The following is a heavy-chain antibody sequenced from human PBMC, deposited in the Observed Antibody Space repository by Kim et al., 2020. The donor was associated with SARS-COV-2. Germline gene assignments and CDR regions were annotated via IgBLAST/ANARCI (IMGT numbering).Heavy chain of an antibody. J-gene: IGHJ6*02. D-gene: IGHD5-12*01. Sequence: GGSLRLSCAASGFTFSSYAMSWVRQAPGKGLEWVSAISGSGGSTYYADSVKGRFTISRDNSKNTLYLQMNSLRAEDTAVYYCAKGMGAATIHGMDVWGQGTTVTVSS. CDR2: ISGSGGST. CDR3: AKGMGAATIHGMDV. CDR1: GFTFSSYA. V-gene: IGHV3-23*01.